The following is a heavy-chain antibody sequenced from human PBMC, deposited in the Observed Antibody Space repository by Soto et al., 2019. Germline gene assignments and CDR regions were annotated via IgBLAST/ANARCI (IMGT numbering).Heavy chain of an antibody. CDR2: INAGNGNT. D-gene: IGHD1-26*01. Sequence: QVQLVQSGAEVKKPGASVKVSCKASGYTFTSYAMHWVRQAPGQRLEWMGWINAGNGNTKYSKNFQGRFTITRGTPARAAYMDGSSLRSEGTAVYYCARGLGIVHTLPAPDYYYDYLDVWGKGTTVTVSS. J-gene: IGHJ6*03. V-gene: IGHV1-3*01. CDR3: ARGLGIVHTLPAPDYYYDYLDV. CDR1: GYTFTSYA.